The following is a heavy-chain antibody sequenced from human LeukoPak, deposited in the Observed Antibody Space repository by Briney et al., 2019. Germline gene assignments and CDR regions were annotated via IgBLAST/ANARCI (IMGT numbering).Heavy chain of an antibody. D-gene: IGHD3-9*01. CDR2: IYSGGST. CDR3: ARDRLHYDSLTGYPAD. V-gene: IGHV3-66*01. CDR1: GFTVSSNY. Sequence: GGSLRLSCADSGFTVSSNYMRWVRQAPGKGLEWVSVIYSGGSTHYADSVKGRFTISRDNSKNALYLQMNSLRAEDTAVYYCARDRLHYDSLTGYPADWGQGTLVTVSS. J-gene: IGHJ4*02.